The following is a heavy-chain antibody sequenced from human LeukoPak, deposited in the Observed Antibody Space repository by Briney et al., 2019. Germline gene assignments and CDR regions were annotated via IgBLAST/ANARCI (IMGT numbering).Heavy chain of an antibody. J-gene: IGHJ4*02. D-gene: IGHD4-17*01. CDR2: INHSGST. CDR1: GGSFSGYY. CDR3: ARGRLEETTVTTTDDY. V-gene: IGHV4-34*01. Sequence: SETLPLTCAVYGGSFSGYYWSWIRQPPGKGLEWIGEINHSGSTNYNPSLKSRVTISVDTSKNQFSLKLSSVTAADTAVYYCARGRLEETTVTTTDDYWGQGTLVTVYS.